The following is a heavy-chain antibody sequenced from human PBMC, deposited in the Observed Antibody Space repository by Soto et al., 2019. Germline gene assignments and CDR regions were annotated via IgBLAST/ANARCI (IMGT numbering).Heavy chain of an antibody. CDR1: GGSISSSSYY. Sequence: SETLSLTCTVSGGSISSSSYYWGWIRQPPGKGLEWIGSIYYSGSTYYNPSLKSRVTISVDTSKNQFSLKLSSVTAADTAVYYCARLKSRDDYVWGSYRYTYHFDYWGQGTLVTVSS. CDR2: IYYSGST. CDR3: ARLKSRDDYVWGSYRYTYHFDY. J-gene: IGHJ4*02. V-gene: IGHV4-39*01. D-gene: IGHD3-16*02.